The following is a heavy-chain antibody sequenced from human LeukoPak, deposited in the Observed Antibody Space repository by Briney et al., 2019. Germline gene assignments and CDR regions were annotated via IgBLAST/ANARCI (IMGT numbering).Heavy chain of an antibody. D-gene: IGHD6-13*01. CDR2: IYHSGST. CDR3: ASFPRSSSWARWFDP. J-gene: IGHJ5*02. V-gene: IGHV4-59*12. Sequence: PSETLSLTCTVSGGSISSYYWSWIRQPPGKGLEWIGEIYHSGSTNYNPSLKSRVTISVDKSKNQFSLKLSSVTAADTAVYYCASFPRSSSWARWFDPWGQGTLVTVSS. CDR1: GGSISSYY.